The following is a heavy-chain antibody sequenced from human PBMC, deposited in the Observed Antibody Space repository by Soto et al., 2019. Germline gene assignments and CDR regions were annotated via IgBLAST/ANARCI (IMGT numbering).Heavy chain of an antibody. CDR1: GGTFSSYT. Sequence: EASVKVSCKASGGTFSSYTISWVRQAPGQGLEWMGRIIPILGIANYAQKFQGRATITADKSTSTAYMELSSLRSEDTAVYYCARDGLPRPFDYWGQGTLVTVSS. CDR2: IIPILGIA. V-gene: IGHV1-69*04. CDR3: ARDGLPRPFDY. J-gene: IGHJ4*02.